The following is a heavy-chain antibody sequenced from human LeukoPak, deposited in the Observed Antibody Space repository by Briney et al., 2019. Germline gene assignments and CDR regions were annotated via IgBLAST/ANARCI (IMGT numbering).Heavy chain of an antibody. CDR1: GGSISSGACY. V-gene: IGHV4-31*03. CDR3: ATELSCSGGTCYGFDY. Sequence: SETLSLTCTVSGGSISSGACYWIWIRQLPGKGLEWIGYIYSSGSNEHSPSLTRRVPISLDTSKNQLSLKMSSVTAADTAVYYCATELSCSGGTCYGFDYWGQGTLVTVSS. CDR2: IYSSGSN. D-gene: IGHD2-15*01. J-gene: IGHJ4*02.